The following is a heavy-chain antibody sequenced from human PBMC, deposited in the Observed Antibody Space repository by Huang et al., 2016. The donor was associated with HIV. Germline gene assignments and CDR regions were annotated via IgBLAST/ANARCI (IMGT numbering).Heavy chain of an antibody. Sequence: QLQLQESGPGLVKPSETLSLTCTVSGSSISSSYYWGWIRQPPGKGREWIGNIYYSGNISYNPSLKSRVTISVDTSKNHISLKVDSVTAADTAVYYCARPLTGMTALGYWGQGTLVTVSS. CDR2: IYYSGNI. V-gene: IGHV4-39*01. J-gene: IGHJ4*02. D-gene: IGHD1-20*01. CDR1: GSSISSSYY. CDR3: ARPLTGMTALGY.